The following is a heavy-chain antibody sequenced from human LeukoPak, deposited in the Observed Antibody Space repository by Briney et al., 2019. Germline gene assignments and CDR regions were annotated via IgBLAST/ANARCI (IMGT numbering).Heavy chain of an antibody. CDR2: INPSGGST. J-gene: IGHJ6*03. D-gene: IGHD3-3*01. CDR1: GYTFTRYY. V-gene: IGHV1-46*01. Sequence: ASVKVSCKASGYTFTRYYMHWVRQAPGQGLKWMGIINPSGGSTSYAQKFQGRVTMTRDTSTSTVYMELSSLRSEDTAVYYCARERTGGVVNHYYMDVWGKGTTVTVSS. CDR3: ARERTGGVVNHYYMDV.